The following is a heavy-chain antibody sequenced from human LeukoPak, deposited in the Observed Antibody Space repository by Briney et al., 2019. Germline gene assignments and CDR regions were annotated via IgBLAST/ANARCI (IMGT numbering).Heavy chain of an antibody. V-gene: IGHV3-23*01. CDR3: ARDCSSTSCLDY. CDR1: GFTFSSYA. D-gene: IGHD2-2*01. J-gene: IGHJ4*02. CDR2: ISGSGGST. Sequence: GGSLRLSCAASGFTFSSYAMSWVRQAPGKGLEWVSAISGSGGSTYYADSVKGRFTISRDNSKNTLYLQMNSLRAEDTAVYYCARDCSSTSCLDYWGQGTLVTVSS.